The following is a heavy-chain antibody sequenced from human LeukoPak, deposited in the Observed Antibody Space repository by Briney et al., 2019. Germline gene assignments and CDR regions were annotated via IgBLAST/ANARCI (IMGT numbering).Heavy chain of an antibody. D-gene: IGHD3-10*01. J-gene: IGHJ6*02. Sequence: SETLSLTCAVYGGSFSGYYWSWIRQPPGKGLEWIGEINHSGSTNYNPSLKSRVTISVDTSQNQFSLKLSSVAAADPAVYYCARGVVRGVNPYYYYYGMDVWGQGTTVTVSS. V-gene: IGHV4-34*01. CDR1: GGSFSGYY. CDR2: INHSGST. CDR3: ARGVVRGVNPYYYYYGMDV.